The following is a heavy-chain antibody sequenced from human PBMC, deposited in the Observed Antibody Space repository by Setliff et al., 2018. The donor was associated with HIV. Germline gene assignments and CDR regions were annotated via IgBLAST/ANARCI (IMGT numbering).Heavy chain of an antibody. D-gene: IGHD3-3*01. CDR1: GFDFSDHY. V-gene: IGHV3-11*01. CDR2: ISTTGKSK. J-gene: IGHJ4*02. CDR3: TRDGAYHNFWSGYFFVY. Sequence: PGGSLRLSCAASGFDFSDHYLCWIRQPPGKGLEWVSYISTTGKSKEYADSVKGRFTVSRDNAKNSLFLQMNSLRVEDTAIYYCTRDGAYHNFWSGYFFVYWGPGTMVTVSS.